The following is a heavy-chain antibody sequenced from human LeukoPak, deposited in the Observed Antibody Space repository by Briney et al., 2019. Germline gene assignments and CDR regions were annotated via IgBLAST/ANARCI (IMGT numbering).Heavy chain of an antibody. CDR1: GFTFINAW. J-gene: IGHJ6*03. CDR3: ARGRYTAMVWPNYYYYYYMDV. Sequence: PGGSLRLSCAASGFTFINAWMARVRQPPGKGLEWIGEINHSGSTNYNPSLKSRVTISVDTSKNQFSLKLSSVTAADTAVYYCARGRYTAMVWPNYYYYYYMDVWGKGTTVTVSS. V-gene: IGHV4-34*01. CDR2: INHSGST. D-gene: IGHD5-18*01.